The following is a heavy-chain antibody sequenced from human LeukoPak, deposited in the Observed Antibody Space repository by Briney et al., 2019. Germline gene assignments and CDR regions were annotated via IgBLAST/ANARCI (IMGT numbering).Heavy chain of an antibody. CDR1: GFTVSSNY. CDR3: AKHPYEGYCSGGSCWNNWFDP. D-gene: IGHD2-15*01. Sequence: GGSLRLSCAASGFTVSSNYMSWVRQAPGKGLEWVSAISGSGGSTYYADSVKGRFTISRDNSKNTLYLQMNSLRAEDTAIYYCAKHPYEGYCSGGSCWNNWFDPWGQGTLVTVSS. CDR2: ISGSGGST. V-gene: IGHV3-23*01. J-gene: IGHJ5*02.